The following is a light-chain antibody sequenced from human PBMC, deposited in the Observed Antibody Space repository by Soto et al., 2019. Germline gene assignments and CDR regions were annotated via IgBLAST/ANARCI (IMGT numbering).Light chain of an antibody. CDR3: CSYAGSSYVV. J-gene: IGLJ2*01. V-gene: IGLV2-11*01. CDR1: SSDVGGYNY. Sequence: QSALTQPRSVSGSPGQSVTISCTGTSSDVGGYNYVSWYQQHPGKAPQLMIYDVSQRPSGVPDRFSGSKSGNTASLTISGLQAEYEADYYCCSYAGSSYVVFGGGTKLTVL. CDR2: DVS.